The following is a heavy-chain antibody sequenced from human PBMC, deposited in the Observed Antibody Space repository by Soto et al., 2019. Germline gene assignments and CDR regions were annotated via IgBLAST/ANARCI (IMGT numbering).Heavy chain of an antibody. J-gene: IGHJ5*02. Sequence: PSETLSLTCAVYGGSFSGYYWSWIRQPPGKGLEWIGEINHSGSTNYNPSLKSRVTISVDTSKNQFSLKLSSVTAADTAVYYCARGPHPYSSSWYAYGFDPWGQGTLVTVSS. CDR1: GGSFSGYY. CDR2: INHSGST. V-gene: IGHV4-34*01. D-gene: IGHD6-13*01. CDR3: ARGPHPYSSSWYAYGFDP.